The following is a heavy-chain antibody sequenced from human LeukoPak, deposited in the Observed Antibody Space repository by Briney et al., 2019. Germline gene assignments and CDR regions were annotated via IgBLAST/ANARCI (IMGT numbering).Heavy chain of an antibody. D-gene: IGHD4-17*01. J-gene: IGHJ4*02. CDR1: GFTFSSYG. Sequence: GRSLRLSCAASGFTFSSYGMHWVRQAPGKGLEWVAVISYDGSNKYYADSVKGRFTISRDNAKKSLYLQMNSLRAEDTAVYYCATHTGYFDYWGQGTLVTVSS. CDR2: ISYDGSNK. CDR3: ATHTGYFDY. V-gene: IGHV3-30*03.